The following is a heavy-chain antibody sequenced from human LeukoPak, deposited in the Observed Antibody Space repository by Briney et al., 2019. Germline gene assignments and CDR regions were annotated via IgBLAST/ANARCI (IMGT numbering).Heavy chain of an antibody. CDR2: IFHSGST. J-gene: IGHJ5*02. CDR1: GYSISSDYY. CDR3: ASSMVRGFNWFDP. D-gene: IGHD3-10*01. Sequence: SETLSLTCTVSGYSISSDYYWGWIRQPPGKGLEWIGSIFHSGSTYYNPSLKSRVTILVDTSKNQFSLKVRSATAADTAVYYCASSMVRGFNWFDPWGQGTLVTVSS. V-gene: IGHV4-38-2*02.